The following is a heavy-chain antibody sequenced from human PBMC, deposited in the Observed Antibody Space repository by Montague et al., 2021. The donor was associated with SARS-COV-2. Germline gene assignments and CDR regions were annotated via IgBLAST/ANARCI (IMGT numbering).Heavy chain of an antibody. CDR1: GGSISSSNYF. Sequence: SETLSLTCTVSGGSISSSNYFWSWIRQPPGKGLEWIGSVNFSGGTYYNPSLKSRVTISVDTSKNQFSLKLTSVTAADTAVYWRPRDVGKGFSGYENEGGFDYWGQGTLVSVSS. CDR2: VNFSGGT. V-gene: IGHV4-39*07. J-gene: IGHJ4*02. CDR3: PRDVGKGFSGYENEGGFDY. D-gene: IGHD5-12*01.